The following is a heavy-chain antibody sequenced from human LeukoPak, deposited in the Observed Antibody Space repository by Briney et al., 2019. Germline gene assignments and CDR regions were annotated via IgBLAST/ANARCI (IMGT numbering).Heavy chain of an antibody. J-gene: IGHJ3*02. D-gene: IGHD6-6*01. CDR3: ARDGDAYSSSSGAFDI. V-gene: IGHV1-69*05. CDR2: IIPIFGTA. CDR1: GGTFISYA. Sequence: SVKVSCKASGGTFISYAISWVRQAPGQGREWRGGIIPIFGTANYAQKFQGRVTITTDESTTTAYMELSSLRSEDTAVYYCARDGDAYSSSSGAFDIWGQGTMVTVSS.